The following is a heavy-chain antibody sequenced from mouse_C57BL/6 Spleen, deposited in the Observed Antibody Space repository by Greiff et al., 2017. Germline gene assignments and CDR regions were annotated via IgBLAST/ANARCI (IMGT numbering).Heavy chain of an antibody. CDR3: ASFHGSSYYWYFDV. J-gene: IGHJ1*03. Sequence: VQLQQSGTELVKPGASVKLSCKASGYTFTSYWMHWVKQRPGQGLEWIGNINPSNGGTNYNEKFKSKATLTVDKSSSTAYMQLSRLTSEDSAVYYCASFHGSSYYWYFDVWGTGTTVTVSS. CDR1: GYTFTSYW. V-gene: IGHV1-53*01. D-gene: IGHD1-1*01. CDR2: INPSNGGT.